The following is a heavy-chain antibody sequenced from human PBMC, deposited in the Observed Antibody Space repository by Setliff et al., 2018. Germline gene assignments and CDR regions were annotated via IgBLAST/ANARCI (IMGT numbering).Heavy chain of an antibody. CDR3: VTSTIIIYYFDL. Sequence: GGSLRLSCAASGFTFSVYAMAWVRQAPGKGLEWVSSITGSGGDRDYADSVKGRFTISRDNSKNTLYLQMNSLRAEDTAVYYCVTSTIIIYYFDLWGQGTPVTVSS. CDR1: GFTFSVYA. V-gene: IGHV3-23*01. J-gene: IGHJ4*02. D-gene: IGHD3-10*01. CDR2: ITGSGGDR.